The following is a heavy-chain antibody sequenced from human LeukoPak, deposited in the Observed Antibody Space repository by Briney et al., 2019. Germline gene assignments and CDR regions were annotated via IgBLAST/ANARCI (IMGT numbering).Heavy chain of an antibody. Sequence: PGGSLRLSCVASGFSFSSFWTTWVRQAPGKGLEWVANIRHDGSEKYCVDSVKGRFTISRDNTKNSLYLQMNSLGAEDTAVYYCARYSLGSFDVWGQGTMVTVSS. CDR3: ARYSLGSFDV. D-gene: IGHD2-21*01. J-gene: IGHJ3*01. CDR1: GFSFSSFW. V-gene: IGHV3-7*04. CDR2: IRHDGSEK.